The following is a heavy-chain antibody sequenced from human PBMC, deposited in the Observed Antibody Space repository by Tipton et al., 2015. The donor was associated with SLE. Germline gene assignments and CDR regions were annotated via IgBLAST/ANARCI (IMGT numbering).Heavy chain of an antibody. CDR3: ARGTGEGAFDI. J-gene: IGHJ3*02. CDR2: INHSGST. CDR1: GGSISSSSYY. D-gene: IGHD7-27*01. V-gene: IGHV4-39*07. Sequence: TLSLTCAVSGGSISSSSYYWSWIRQPPGKGLEWIGEINHSGSTNYNPSLKSRVTISVDTSKNQFSLKLSSVTAADTAVYYCARGTGEGAFDIWGQGTMVTVSS.